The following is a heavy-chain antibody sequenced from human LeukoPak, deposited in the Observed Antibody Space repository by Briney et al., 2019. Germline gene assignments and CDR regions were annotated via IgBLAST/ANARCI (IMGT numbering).Heavy chain of an antibody. CDR2: MNPNSGNT. D-gene: IGHD1-7*01. CDR3: ATVTGTKQGGGFDP. J-gene: IGHJ5*02. V-gene: IGHV1-8*01. Sequence: ASVKVSCKASGYTFTSYDINWVRQATGQGLEWMGWMNPNSGNTGYAQKFQGRVTMTRNTSISTACMELSSLRSEDTAVYYCATVTGTKQGGGFDPWGQGTLVTVSS. CDR1: GYTFTSYD.